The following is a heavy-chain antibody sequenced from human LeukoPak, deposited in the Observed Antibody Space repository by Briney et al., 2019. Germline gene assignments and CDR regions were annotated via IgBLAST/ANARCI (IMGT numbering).Heavy chain of an antibody. Sequence: GASVKVSCKASGYTFTGYYIHWVRQVPGQGLEWMGWINPNPHSGGTNYAKNFRGRVAMTTDTSISAAYMDLSGLTSDDTAVYYCAKATPGYFYYGMDVWGQGTAVTVSS. V-gene: IGHV1-2*02. CDR3: AKATPGYFYYGMDV. J-gene: IGHJ6*02. CDR1: GYTFTGYY. CDR2: INPNPHSGGT.